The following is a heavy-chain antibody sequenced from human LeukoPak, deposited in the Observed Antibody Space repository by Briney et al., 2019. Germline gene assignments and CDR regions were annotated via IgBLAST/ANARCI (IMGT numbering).Heavy chain of an antibody. CDR2: ISSNGGST. Sequence: GGSLRLSCSASGFSFSSYGMHWVRQAPGKGLEYVSAISSNGGSTYYADSVKGRVTISRDNSKNTLYLQMSSLRAEDTAVYYCVKGSGVAGFEYWGQGTLVTVSS. D-gene: IGHD6-19*01. J-gene: IGHJ4*02. CDR3: VKGSGVAGFEY. CDR1: GFSFSSYG. V-gene: IGHV3-64D*06.